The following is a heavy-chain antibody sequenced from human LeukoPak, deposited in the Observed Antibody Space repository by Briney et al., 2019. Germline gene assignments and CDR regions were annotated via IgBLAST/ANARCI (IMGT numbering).Heavy chain of an antibody. CDR1: GGSISSSIYY. CDR3: ARHLGVVVVAATLEWLDP. J-gene: IGHJ5*02. V-gene: IGHV4-39*01. Sequence: SETLPLTCTVSGGSISSSIYYWGWIRQPPGKGLEWIGEINHSGSTNYNPSLKSRVTISVDTSKNQFSLKLSSVTAADTAVYYCARHLGVVVVAATLEWLDPWGQGTLVTVSS. CDR2: INHSGST. D-gene: IGHD2-15*01.